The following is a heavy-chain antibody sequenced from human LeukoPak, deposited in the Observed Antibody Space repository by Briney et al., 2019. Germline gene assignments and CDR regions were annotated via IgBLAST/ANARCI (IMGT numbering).Heavy chain of an antibody. Sequence: PGGSLRLSCAASGFTFSNYGMHWVRQAPGKGLEWVAVISSDGSNKFYADSVKGRFTISRDNSKNTLYLQMNTLRAEDTAVYYCAREGGSGSYLGNCDYWGQGTLVTVSS. J-gene: IGHJ4*02. CDR1: GFTFSNYG. CDR3: AREGGSGSYLGNCDY. V-gene: IGHV3-30*03. D-gene: IGHD3-10*01. CDR2: ISSDGSNK.